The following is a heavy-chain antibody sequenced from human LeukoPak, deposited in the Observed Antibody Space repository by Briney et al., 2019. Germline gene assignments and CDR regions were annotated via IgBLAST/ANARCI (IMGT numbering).Heavy chain of an antibody. J-gene: IGHJ4*02. CDR3: AHRKSIGNGFEY. D-gene: IGHD2-8*01. V-gene: IGHV2-5*02. Sequence: SGPTLVKPTQTLTLTCTFSGFSLSTGAVGVGWIRQPSGKALEWLAFIYWDDDKRYSPSLKTRLSITKDTTKNQVVLTMTNTDPVDTATYYCAHRKSIGNGFEYWGQGALVTVSS. CDR1: GFSLSTGAVG. CDR2: IYWDDDK.